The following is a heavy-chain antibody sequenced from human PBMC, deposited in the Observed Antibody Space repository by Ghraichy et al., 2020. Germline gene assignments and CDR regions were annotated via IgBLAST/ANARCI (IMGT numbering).Heavy chain of an antibody. D-gene: IGHD4-17*01. J-gene: IGHJ4*02. Sequence: SETLSLTCTVSGGSISSGDYYWSWIRQPPGKGLEWIGYIYYSGSTYYNPSLKSRVTISVDTSKNQFSLKLSSVTAADTAVYYCAREAGAYGDYYFDYWGQGTLVTVSS. V-gene: IGHV4-30-4*01. CDR3: AREAGAYGDYYFDY. CDR1: GGSISSGDYY. CDR2: IYYSGST.